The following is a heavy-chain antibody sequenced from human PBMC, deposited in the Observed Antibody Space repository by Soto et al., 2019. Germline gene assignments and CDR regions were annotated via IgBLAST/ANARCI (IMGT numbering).Heavy chain of an antibody. CDR1: GFTFSSYW. CDR3: AYGHSYAGKDV. CDR2: INSDGSST. Sequence: GGSLRLSCAASGFTFSSYWMHWVRQAPGKGLVWVSRINSDGSSTSYADSVKGRFTISRDNAKNTLYLQMNSLRAEDTAVYYCAYGHSYAGKDVWGQGTTVTVSS. J-gene: IGHJ6*02. V-gene: IGHV3-74*01. D-gene: IGHD5-18*01.